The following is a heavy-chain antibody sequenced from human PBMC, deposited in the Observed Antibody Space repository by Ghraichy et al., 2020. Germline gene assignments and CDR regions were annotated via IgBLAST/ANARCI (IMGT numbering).Heavy chain of an antibody. CDR2: IYYSGST. CDR1: GGSISSYY. J-gene: IGHJ6*03. D-gene: IGHD3-3*01. Sequence: SETLSLTCTVSGGSISSYYWSWIRQPPGKGLEWIGYIYYSGSTNYNPSLKSRVTISVDTSKNQFSLKLSSVTAADTAVYYCARTTSYDFWSGYYYYYYYMDVWGKGTTVTVSS. V-gene: IGHV4-59*08. CDR3: ARTTSYDFWSGYYYYYYYMDV.